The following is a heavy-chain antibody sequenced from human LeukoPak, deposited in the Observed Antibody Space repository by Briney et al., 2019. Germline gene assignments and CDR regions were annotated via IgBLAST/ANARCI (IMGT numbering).Heavy chain of an antibody. CDR1: GYTFTSYD. CDR2: MNPKSGNT. V-gene: IGHV1-8*01. Sequence: ASVKVSCKASGYTFTSYDINWVRQATGHGLEWMGWMNPKSGNTGYARKFQGRVTMTRDTSISTAYMELGNLRSEDTAVYYCARVTGSIDYWGQGTLVTVSS. J-gene: IGHJ4*02. CDR3: ARVTGSIDY. D-gene: IGHD1-26*01.